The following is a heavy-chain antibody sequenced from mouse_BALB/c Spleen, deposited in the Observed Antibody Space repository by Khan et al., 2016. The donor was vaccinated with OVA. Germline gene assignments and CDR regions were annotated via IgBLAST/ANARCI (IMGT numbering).Heavy chain of an antibody. J-gene: IGHJ3*01. CDR3: ARCDGYWFAY. CDR1: GFTFRNFG. V-gene: IGHV5-17*02. D-gene: IGHD2-3*01. CDR2: INSGSSTI. Sequence: EVELVESGGGLVQPGGSRKLSCAASGFTFRNFGIHWVRQAPEKGLEWVAYINSGSSTIYYADTVKGRFTISRDNPKNTLFLQMTSPRSEDTAMYYCARCDGYWFAYWGQGTLVTVSA.